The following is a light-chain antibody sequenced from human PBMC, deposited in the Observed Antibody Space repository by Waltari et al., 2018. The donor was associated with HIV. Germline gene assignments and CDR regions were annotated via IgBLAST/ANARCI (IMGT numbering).Light chain of an antibody. CDR2: DVT. J-gene: IGLJ3*02. CDR3: SSYVGSSTSWL. V-gene: IGLV2-14*03. Sequence: QSALTQPASVSGSPGQSILISCTGTRVDVGHYNYVSWYQQHPGKVPKLVIYDVTSRPSGVSNRFSGSKSGNTASLTISGLRADDEADYYCSSYVGSSTSWLFGGGTKLTV. CDR1: RVDVGHYNY.